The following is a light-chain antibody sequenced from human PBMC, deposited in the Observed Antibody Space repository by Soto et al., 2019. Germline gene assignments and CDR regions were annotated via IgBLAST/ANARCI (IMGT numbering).Light chain of an antibody. CDR2: GTY. J-gene: IGKJ1*01. CDR1: QSVNSN. Sequence: EIVMTQSPASLSLSPGERATLSCSASQSVNSNLAWYQQKAGQAHRLLIYGTYTRATGIQARFSGSGSGTDFTLTIRSLQFEDFAVYYCKQYNNWPRTFGQGTKVDIK. V-gene: IGKV3-15*01. CDR3: KQYNNWPRT.